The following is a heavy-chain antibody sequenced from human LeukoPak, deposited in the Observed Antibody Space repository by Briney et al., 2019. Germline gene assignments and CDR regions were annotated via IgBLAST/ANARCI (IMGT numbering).Heavy chain of an antibody. D-gene: IGHD2-2*02. Sequence: PSETLSLTCTVSGGSISSSGYYWGWIRQPPGKGLEWIVGIYYSGSTYYNPSLKRRVTISVDTSKNQFSLKLGSVTAADTAVYYCASFPVGCSSTSCYRDYWGQGTLVTVSS. J-gene: IGHJ4*02. CDR1: GGSISSSGYY. CDR3: ASFPVGCSSTSCYRDY. V-gene: IGHV4-39*01. CDR2: IYYSGST.